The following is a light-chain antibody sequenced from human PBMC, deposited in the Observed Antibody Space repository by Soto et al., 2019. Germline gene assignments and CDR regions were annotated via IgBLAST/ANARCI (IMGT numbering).Light chain of an antibody. J-gene: IGLJ2*01. CDR2: EVT. V-gene: IGLV2-14*01. CDR1: SSDIGTYNY. CDR3: SSYTSSSIPVV. Sequence: QSALSQPASVSGSPGQSITISCTGTSSDIGTYNYVSWYQQHPGKAPKVMIYEVTNRPSGVSNRFSGSKSGNTASLTISGLQADDEADYYCSSYTSSSIPVVFGGGTKLTVL.